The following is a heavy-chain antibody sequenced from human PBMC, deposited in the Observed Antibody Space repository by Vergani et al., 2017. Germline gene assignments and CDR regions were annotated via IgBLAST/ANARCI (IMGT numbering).Heavy chain of an antibody. V-gene: IGHV5-51*01. Sequence: EKQLVQSGSETKKPGASLKLSCQAFGYIFSNFWIGWVRQRPGRGLEWMGIIYPGDSEVKSNPTFRGQVIFSVDTSVNTAYLQWRSLQASDTATYFCASGGHGSENGGALQLWGQGTNITVSS. CDR3: ASGGHGSENGGALQL. CDR1: GYIFSNFW. J-gene: IGHJ3*01. CDR2: IYPGDSEV. D-gene: IGHD3-10*01.